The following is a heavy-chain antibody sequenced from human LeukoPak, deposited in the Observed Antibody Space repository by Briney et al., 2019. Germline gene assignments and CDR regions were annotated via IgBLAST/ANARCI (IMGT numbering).Heavy chain of an antibody. D-gene: IGHD1-14*01. CDR2: IRSDGYIK. Sequence: GGSLRLSCVASGFTLSGHGMHWVRQAPTTGLDWVAFIRSDGYIKYYADSVKGRFTISRDNSKNTLYLQMNSLRDEDTAVYYCAIDSRNLPFDYWGQGTLVTVSS. CDR1: GFTLSGHG. J-gene: IGHJ4*02. V-gene: IGHV3-30*02. CDR3: AIDSRNLPFDY.